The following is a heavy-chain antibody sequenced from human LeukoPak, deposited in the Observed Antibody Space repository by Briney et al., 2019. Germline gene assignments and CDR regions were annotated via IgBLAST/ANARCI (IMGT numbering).Heavy chain of an antibody. CDR1: GFTFSSYA. CDR3: ARDPHCSSASCYAAFDI. CDR2: ITYDGSNK. J-gene: IGHJ3*02. V-gene: IGHV3-30-3*01. D-gene: IGHD2-2*01. Sequence: GGSLRLSCAASGFTFSSYAMHWVRQAPDKGLEWVAVITYDGSNKYYADSVRGRFTISRDNSKNTQYLQMNSLRAEDTAVYYCARDPHCSSASCYAAFDIWGQGTMVTVSS.